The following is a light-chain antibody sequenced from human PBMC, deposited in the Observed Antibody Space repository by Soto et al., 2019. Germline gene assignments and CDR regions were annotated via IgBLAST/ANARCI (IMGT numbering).Light chain of an antibody. J-gene: IGLJ2*01. CDR3: QSYDNTNQEI. Sequence: NFMLTQPHSVSESPGKTVTISCTRSSGSIASNYVQWYQQRPGSAPATVIYEDNQRPSGVPDRFSGSIDSSSNSASLTISGLQTEDEADYFCQSYDNTNQEIFGGGTKLTVL. CDR2: EDN. V-gene: IGLV6-57*04. CDR1: SGSIASNY.